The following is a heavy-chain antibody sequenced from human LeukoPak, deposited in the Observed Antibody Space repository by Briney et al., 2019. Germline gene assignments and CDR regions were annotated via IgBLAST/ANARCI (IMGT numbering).Heavy chain of an antibody. D-gene: IGHD3-10*01. Sequence: PGGSLRLSCAASGFTFDDYGMSWVRQAPGKGLEWVSGINWNGGSTGYADSVKGRFTISRDNAKNSLYLQMNSLRAEDTALYYFARARRAPMLRGLTNWFDPWGQGTLVTVSS. CDR3: ARARRAPMLRGLTNWFDP. CDR1: GFTFDDYG. V-gene: IGHV3-20*04. J-gene: IGHJ5*02. CDR2: INWNGGST.